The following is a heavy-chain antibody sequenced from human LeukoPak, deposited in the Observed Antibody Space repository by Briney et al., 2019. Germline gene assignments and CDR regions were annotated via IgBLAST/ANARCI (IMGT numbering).Heavy chain of an antibody. CDR3: ARGGPAAFFDY. J-gene: IGHJ4*02. Sequence: SETLSLTCTVSGGSITSGDYYWTWIRQLPGRGLEWIGYIHYSGNTYYNPSLKSRLTISRDTSKNQFSLKLSSVTAADTAVYFCARGGPAAFFDYWGQGTLVTVSS. CDR2: IHYSGNT. CDR1: GGSITSGDYY. V-gene: IGHV4-31*03. D-gene: IGHD6-13*01.